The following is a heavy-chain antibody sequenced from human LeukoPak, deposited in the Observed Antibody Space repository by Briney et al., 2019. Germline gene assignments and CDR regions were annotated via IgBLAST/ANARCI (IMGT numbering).Heavy chain of an antibody. D-gene: IGHD1-26*01. CDR3: ARGHYRGTYPLHWFDP. CDR1: GGSISSYY. CDR2: IYYSGST. Sequence: SETLSLTCTVSGGSISSYYWSWIRQPPGKGLEWIGYIYYSGSTNYKPSLKSRVTISVDTSKNQFSLKLSSVTAADTAVYYCARGHYRGTYPLHWFDPWGQGTLVTVSS. V-gene: IGHV4-59*01. J-gene: IGHJ5*02.